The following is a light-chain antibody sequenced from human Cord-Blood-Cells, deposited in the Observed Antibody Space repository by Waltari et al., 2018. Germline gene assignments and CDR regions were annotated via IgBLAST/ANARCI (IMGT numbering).Light chain of an antibody. J-gene: IGLJ1*01. CDR1: ALPKQY. Sequence: SYELTQPPSVSVSPGQTARITCSGDALPKQYTSWYQQKPSQAPVLVIYKDSERPSGIPERFSGSSSGTTVTLTISGVQAEDEADYYCQSADSSGTYYVFGTGTKVTVL. CDR3: QSADSSGTYYV. CDR2: KDS. V-gene: IGLV3-25*03.